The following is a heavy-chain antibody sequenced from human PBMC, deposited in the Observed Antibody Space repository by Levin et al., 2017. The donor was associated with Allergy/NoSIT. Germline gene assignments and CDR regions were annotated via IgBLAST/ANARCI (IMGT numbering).Heavy chain of an antibody. V-gene: IGHV3-21*01. CDR2: ISSSSSYI. J-gene: IGHJ3*02. Sequence: PGESLKISCAASGFTFSSYSMNWVRQAPGKGLEWVSSISSSSSYIYYADSVKGRFTISRDNAKNSLYLQMNSLRAEDTAVYYCATVSGQKFDAFDIWGQGTMVTVSS. D-gene: IGHD5-12*01. CDR1: GFTFSSYS. CDR3: ATVSGQKFDAFDI.